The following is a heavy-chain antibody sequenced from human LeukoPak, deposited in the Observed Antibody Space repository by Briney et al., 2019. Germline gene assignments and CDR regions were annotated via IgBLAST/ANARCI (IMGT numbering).Heavy chain of an antibody. Sequence: SGPTLVKPTQTLTLTCTFSGFSLSTSGLGVTWIRQPPGKGLEWIGNIYDSGSTNYNPSLKSRLTISVDTSKNQCSLKLSSVTAADTAVYYCARQSISGSSLSYFDYWGQGTLVNVSS. CDR1: GFSLSTSGLG. V-gene: IGHV4-61*08. J-gene: IGHJ4*02. D-gene: IGHD3-22*01. CDR3: ARQSISGSSLSYFDY. CDR2: IYDSGST.